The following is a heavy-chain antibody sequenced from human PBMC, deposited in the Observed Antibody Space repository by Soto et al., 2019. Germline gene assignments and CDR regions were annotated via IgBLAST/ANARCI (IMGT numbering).Heavy chain of an antibody. V-gene: IGHV1-69*06. J-gene: IGHJ6*02. Sequence: QVQLVQSGAEVKKPGSSVKVSCKSSGGTFSSYAISWVRQAPGQGLEWMGGIIPIFGTANYAQKFQGRVTISGDKSTSTAYMELSSLRSEDTAVYYCARNPEVRSSGWQYYYYYGMDVWGQGTTVTVSS. CDR2: IIPIFGTA. D-gene: IGHD6-19*01. CDR1: GGTFSSYA. CDR3: ARNPEVRSSGWQYYYYYGMDV.